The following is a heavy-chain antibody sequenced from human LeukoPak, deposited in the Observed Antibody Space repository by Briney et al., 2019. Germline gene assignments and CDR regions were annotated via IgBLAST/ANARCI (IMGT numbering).Heavy chain of an antibody. CDR1: GYTFTGYY. CDR2: INPNSGGT. Sequence: ASVKVSCKASGYTFTGYYMHWVRQAPGQGLEWMGWINPNSGGTNYAQKFQGRVTMTRDTSISTAYMELSRLRSDDTAVYYYARVRGGGGDSSGDGMDVWGQGTTVTVSS. D-gene: IGHD3-22*01. J-gene: IGHJ6*02. CDR3: ARVRGGGGDSSGDGMDV. V-gene: IGHV1-2*02.